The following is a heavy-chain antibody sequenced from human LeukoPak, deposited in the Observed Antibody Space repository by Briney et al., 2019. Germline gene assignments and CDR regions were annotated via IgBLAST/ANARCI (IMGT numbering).Heavy chain of an antibody. CDR1: GFTFSSYA. D-gene: IGHD3/OR15-3a*01. Sequence: GGSLRLSCAASGFTFSSYAMTWVRQAPGKGLEWVSSISSSSSYIYYADSMKGRFTISRDNAKNSMYLQMSSLRAEDTAVYYCARSNDFWTGHFDFWGQRSLITVSS. CDR3: ARSNDFWTGHFDF. V-gene: IGHV3-21*06. CDR2: ISSSSSYI. J-gene: IGHJ4*02.